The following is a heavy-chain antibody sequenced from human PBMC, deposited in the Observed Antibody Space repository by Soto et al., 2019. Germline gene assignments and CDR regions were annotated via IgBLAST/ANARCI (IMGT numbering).Heavy chain of an antibody. CDR1: GFTFSSYW. V-gene: IGHV3-7*01. CDR2: IKQDGSEK. D-gene: IGHD5-12*01. Sequence: GGSLRLSCAASGFTFSSYWMSWVRQAPGKGLEWVANIKQDGSEKYYVDSVKGRFTISRDNAKNSLYLQMNSLRAEDTAVYYCARGGTRYSGYDLGNAFDIWGQGTMVTVSS. J-gene: IGHJ3*02. CDR3: ARGGTRYSGYDLGNAFDI.